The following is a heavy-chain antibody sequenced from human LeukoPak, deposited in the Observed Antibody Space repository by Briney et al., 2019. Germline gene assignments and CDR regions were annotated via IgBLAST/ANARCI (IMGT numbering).Heavy chain of an antibody. Sequence: GGSLRLSCAASGFTFSSYAMHWVRQAPGKGLEWVAVISYDGSNKYYADSVKGRFTISRDNSKNTLYLQMNSLRAEDTAVYYCARDSHTVEYNWFDPWGQGTLVTVSS. J-gene: IGHJ5*02. D-gene: IGHD4-23*01. CDR3: ARDSHTVEYNWFDP. CDR2: ISYDGSNK. CDR1: GFTFSSYA. V-gene: IGHV3-30*04.